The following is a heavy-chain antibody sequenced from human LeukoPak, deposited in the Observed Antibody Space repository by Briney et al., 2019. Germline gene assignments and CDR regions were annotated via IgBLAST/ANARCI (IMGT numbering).Heavy chain of an antibody. J-gene: IGHJ6*02. D-gene: IGHD6-19*01. CDR2: ISSDGANT. CDR3: ARVASIGYTSGWYGLLDV. CDR1: GFTFSNYA. V-gene: IGHV3-64*01. Sequence: GGSLRLSCAASGFTFSNYAIHWVRQAPGKRPEYVSAISSDGANTYYANSVKGRFTISSDNSKNTLYLQMGSLRAEDMAVYYCARVASIGYTSGWYGLLDVWGQGTTVTVSS.